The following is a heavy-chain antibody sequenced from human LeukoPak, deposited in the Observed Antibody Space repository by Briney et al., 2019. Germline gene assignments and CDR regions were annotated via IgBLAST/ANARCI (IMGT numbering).Heavy chain of an antibody. D-gene: IGHD2-15*01. CDR1: GYTFTTYY. V-gene: IGHV1-46*01. CDR2: INPNNDSA. CDR3: AIYCSGGNCCHDFDY. Sequence: SVNVSCKASGYTFTTYYINWVRQAPGQGLDWMGIINPNNDSASFAQKFQGRVTMTKDTATSTVYMELSSLRSEDTAIYYCAIYCSGGNCCHDFDYLGQGTLVTVSS. J-gene: IGHJ4*02.